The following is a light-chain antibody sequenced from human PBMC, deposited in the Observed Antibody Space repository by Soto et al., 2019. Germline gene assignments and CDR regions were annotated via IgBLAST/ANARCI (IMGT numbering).Light chain of an antibody. J-gene: IGKJ2*01. CDR1: QSVRSSS. V-gene: IGKV3-20*01. CDR2: GAS. Sequence: ETVLTQSPGTLSLSPGERATLSCRASQSVRSSSLAWYQQRPGQAPRLLIYGASSRATGIPDRFSGSGSGTAFTLTISRLEPEDFAVYYCQQYGNSPPYTFGRGTKLEIK. CDR3: QQYGNSPPYT.